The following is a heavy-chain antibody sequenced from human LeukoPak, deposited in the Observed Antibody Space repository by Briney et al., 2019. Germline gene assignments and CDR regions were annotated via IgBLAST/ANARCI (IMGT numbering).Heavy chain of an antibody. D-gene: IGHD6-13*01. V-gene: IGHV3-43*01. J-gene: IGHJ3*02. CDR2: ISWDGGST. Sequence: GGSLRLSCAASGFTFDDYTMHWVRQAPGKGLEWVSLISWDGGSTYYADSVKGQFTISRARAKNSLYLQLNLLRPKATAVSYSARPGGSSWFPPDYAFDIWGQGTMVTVSS. CDR3: ARPGGSSWFPPDYAFDI. CDR1: GFTFDDYT.